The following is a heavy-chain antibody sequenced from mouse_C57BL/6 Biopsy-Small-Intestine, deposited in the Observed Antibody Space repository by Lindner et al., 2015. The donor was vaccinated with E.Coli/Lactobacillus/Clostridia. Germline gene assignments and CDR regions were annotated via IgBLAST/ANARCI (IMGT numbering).Heavy chain of an antibody. CDR3: ARWGGYYGAWFAY. Sequence: VQLQESGAELVKPGASVKISCKASGYAFSSYWMNWVKQRPGKGLEWIGQIYPGDGDTKFNGKFKGKATLTADKSSSTAYMQLSSLTSEDSAVYFCARWGGYYGAWFAYWGQGTPVTVSA. CDR2: IYPGDGDT. CDR1: GYAFSSYW. J-gene: IGHJ3*01. V-gene: IGHV1-80*01. D-gene: IGHD2-3*01.